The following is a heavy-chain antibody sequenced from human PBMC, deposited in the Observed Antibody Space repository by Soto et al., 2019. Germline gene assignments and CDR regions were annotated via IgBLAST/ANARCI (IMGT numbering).Heavy chain of an antibody. V-gene: IGHV4-59*01. D-gene: IGHD6-13*01. CDR1: GDSMSNFY. Sequence: PSETLSLTCAVSGDSMSNFYWSWIRQPPGKGLEWIGFIYYSGSTTYNPSLKSRVTISVDTPKNQFSLKLTSVTAADTAVYYCARGKSIAVAGWFYGMDVWGPGTTVTVSS. J-gene: IGHJ6*02. CDR2: IYYSGST. CDR3: ARGKSIAVAGWFYGMDV.